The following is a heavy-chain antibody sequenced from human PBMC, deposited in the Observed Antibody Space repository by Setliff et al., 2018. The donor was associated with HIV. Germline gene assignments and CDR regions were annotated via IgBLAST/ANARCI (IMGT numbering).Heavy chain of an antibody. CDR2: IIPIFGTA. Sequence: SVKVSCKASGGPFTSAFNWVRQVPGQGLEWMGGIIPIFGTANYAQNFGGRVTITADQSTTTSYLQLSSLRFEDTAIYYCASDSPAARFEELEDHYYYFMDVWGKGTTVTVSS. CDR3: ASDSPAARFEELEDHYYYFMDV. D-gene: IGHD3-10*01. CDR1: GGPFTSA. J-gene: IGHJ6*03. V-gene: IGHV1-69*13.